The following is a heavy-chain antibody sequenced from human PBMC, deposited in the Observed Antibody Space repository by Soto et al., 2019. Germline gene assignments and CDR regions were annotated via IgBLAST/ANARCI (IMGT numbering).Heavy chain of an antibody. V-gene: IGHV3-53*04. Sequence: EVQLVESGGGLVQPGGSLRLSCAASGFTVSSNYMSWVRQAPGKGLEWVSVIYSGGSTYYADSVKGRFTISRHNSKNTLYLQMNSLRAEDTAVYYCARRHVVVIGDAFDIWGQGTMVTVSS. J-gene: IGHJ3*02. CDR2: IYSGGST. CDR3: ARRHVVVIGDAFDI. CDR1: GFTVSSNY. D-gene: IGHD3-22*01.